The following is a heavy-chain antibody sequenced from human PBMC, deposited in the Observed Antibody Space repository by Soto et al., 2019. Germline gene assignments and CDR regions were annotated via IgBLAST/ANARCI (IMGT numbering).Heavy chain of an antibody. J-gene: IGHJ6*02. CDR3: AKNGQPPYYYFGMDV. V-gene: IGHV1-18*01. CDR2: ISGYNGDT. CDR1: GYTFSRYG. Sequence: GPEVKKPGASVKVSCKTSGYTFSRYGISWVRQAPGQGLEWMGWISGYNGDTNYAQKVQGRVTMTIDTSTYTAYMELRSLTSDHTAIYYCAKNGQPPYYYFGMDVWGQGTTVPVSS.